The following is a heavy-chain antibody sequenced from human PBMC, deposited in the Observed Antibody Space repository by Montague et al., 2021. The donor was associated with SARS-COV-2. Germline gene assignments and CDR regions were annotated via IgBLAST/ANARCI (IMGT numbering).Heavy chain of an antibody. J-gene: IGHJ5*02. V-gene: IGHV2-5*02. D-gene: IGHD3-3*01. CDR3: AYRRDIYDLWSSYYTGRTYDAFNGFDP. CDR1: GFSLSTTGVG. Sequence: PALVKPTQTLTLTCTFSGFSLSTTGVGVGWLRQPPGKALEWLALIYWDDDKRYSPSLKNRLAVTKDTSKNEVFFTMTNMDPVDTATYYCAYRRDIYDLWSSYYTGRTYDAFNGFDPWGQGILGIVS. CDR2: IYWDDDK.